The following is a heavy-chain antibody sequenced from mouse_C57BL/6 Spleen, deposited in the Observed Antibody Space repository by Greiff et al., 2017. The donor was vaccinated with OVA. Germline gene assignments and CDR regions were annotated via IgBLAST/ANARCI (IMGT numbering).Heavy chain of an antibody. CDR2: IWGVGST. J-gene: IGHJ3*01. CDR3: ASELTGTRGFAY. CDR1: GFSLTSYG. D-gene: IGHD4-1*01. Sequence: VQLQQSGPGLVAPSQSLSITCTVSGFSLTSYGVDWVRQSPGKGLEWLGVIWGVGSTNYNSALKSRLSISKDNSKSQVFLKMNSLQTDDTAMYYCASELTGTRGFAYWGQGTLVTVSA. V-gene: IGHV2-6*01.